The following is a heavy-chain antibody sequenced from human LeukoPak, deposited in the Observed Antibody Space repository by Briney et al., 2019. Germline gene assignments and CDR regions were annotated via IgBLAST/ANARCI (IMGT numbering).Heavy chain of an antibody. CDR3: ARDIISEYSSSHSHFDP. V-gene: IGHV4-59*11. CDR2: IYYSGST. Sequence: SETLSLTCTVSGGSTSSQYWSWIRQPPGKGLEWIGYIYYSGSTSYNPSLKSRVTISVDTSKNQFSLRLSSVTAADTAVYYCARDIISEYSSSHSHFDPWGQGTLVTVSS. D-gene: IGHD6-6*01. J-gene: IGHJ5*02. CDR1: GGSTSSQY.